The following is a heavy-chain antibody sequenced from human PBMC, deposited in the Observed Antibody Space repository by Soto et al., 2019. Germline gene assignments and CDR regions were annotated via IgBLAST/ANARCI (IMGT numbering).Heavy chain of an antibody. D-gene: IGHD2-15*01. CDR1: GGSFSGYY. CDR3: ARSPDPVVVAATDGVWWFDP. CDR2: INHSGST. V-gene: IGHV4-34*01. J-gene: IGHJ5*02. Sequence: PSETLSLTCAVYGGSFSGYYWNWIRQPPGKGLEWIGEINHSGSTNYNPSLKSRVTISVDTSKNQFSLKLSSVTAADTAVYYCARSPDPVVVAATDGVWWFDPWGQGTLVTVSS.